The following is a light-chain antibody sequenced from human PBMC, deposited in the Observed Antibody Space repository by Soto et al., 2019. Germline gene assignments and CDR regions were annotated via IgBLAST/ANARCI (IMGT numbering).Light chain of an antibody. CDR2: DVS. V-gene: IGLV2-14*01. Sequence: QTVVTQPASVSGSPGQSITISCTGTSSDVGGYNYVSWYQQHPGKAPKLMIYDVSNRPSGVSNRFSGSKSGNTASLTISGLQAEGEADYYCSSYTSSSTQVFGGGTKLTVL. CDR1: SSDVGGYNY. CDR3: SSYTSSSTQV. J-gene: IGLJ3*02.